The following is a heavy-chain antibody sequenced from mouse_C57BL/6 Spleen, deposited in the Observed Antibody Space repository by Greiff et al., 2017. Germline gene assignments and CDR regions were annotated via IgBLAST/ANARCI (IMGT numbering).Heavy chain of an antibody. CDR3: TYCYGSSYGFAY. V-gene: IGHV1-15*01. CDR2: IDPETGGT. Sequence: VQLQQSGAELVRPGASVTLSCKASGYTFTDYEMHWVKQTPVHGLEWIGAIDPETGGTAYNQKFKGKAILTADKSSSTAYMELRSLTSEDSAVYYCTYCYGSSYGFAYWGQGTLVTVSA. J-gene: IGHJ3*01. D-gene: IGHD1-1*01. CDR1: GYTFTDYE.